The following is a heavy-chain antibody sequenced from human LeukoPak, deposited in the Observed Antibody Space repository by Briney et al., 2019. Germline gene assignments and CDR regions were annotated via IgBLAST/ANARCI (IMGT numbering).Heavy chain of an antibody. CDR3: ARDIGSLAAAGFKRYYYGMDV. CDR1: GFTLSSYS. CDR2: ISSSSSYI. Sequence: GGSLRLSCAASGFTLSSYSMNWVRQAPGKGLEWVSSISSSSSYIYYADSVRGRFTISRDNAKNSLYLQMNSLRAEDTAVYYCARDIGSLAAAGFKRYYYGMDVWGQGTTVTVSS. D-gene: IGHD6-13*01. V-gene: IGHV3-21*01. J-gene: IGHJ6*02.